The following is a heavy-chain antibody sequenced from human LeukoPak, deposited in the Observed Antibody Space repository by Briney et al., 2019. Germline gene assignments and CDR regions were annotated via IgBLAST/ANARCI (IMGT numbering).Heavy chain of an antibody. CDR1: GFIFSDYY. D-gene: IGHD5-18*01. Sequence: GGSLRLSCAASGFIFSDYYMSWIRQAPGKGLEWVSYISSSSSYTNYADSVKGRFTISRDNAKNSLYLQMNSLRAEDTAVYYCARDLRSNTAMVTFDYWGQGTLVTVSS. J-gene: IGHJ4*02. CDR2: ISSSSSYT. V-gene: IGHV3-11*06. CDR3: ARDLRSNTAMVTFDY.